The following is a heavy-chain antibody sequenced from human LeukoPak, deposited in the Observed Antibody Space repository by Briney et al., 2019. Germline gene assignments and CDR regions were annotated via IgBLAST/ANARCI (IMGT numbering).Heavy chain of an antibody. D-gene: IGHD3-22*01. CDR3: AKDRAHYYYDTSRGGSDY. Sequence: GGSLRLSCAASRFTFSSYGMAWVRQAPGKGLEWFSSISGGGTNTYYADSVKGRFTISRDNSKNTLYLQMNSLRVEDTAVYYCAKDRAHYYYDTSRGGSDYWGQGTLVTVSS. V-gene: IGHV3-23*01. J-gene: IGHJ4*02. CDR1: RFTFSSYG. CDR2: ISGGGTNT.